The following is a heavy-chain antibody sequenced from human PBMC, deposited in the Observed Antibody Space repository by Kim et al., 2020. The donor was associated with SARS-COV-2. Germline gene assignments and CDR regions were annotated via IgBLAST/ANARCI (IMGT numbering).Heavy chain of an antibody. J-gene: IGHJ5*02. D-gene: IGHD2-2*01. Sequence: SETLSLTCSVSGGSVSAAGYHWSWIRQQPGRGLEWIGFIYYSGTTYYNPSLRNRATISLDTSRSQFSLNLTSVTAADTAVYFCARERRILGVPAAFDPWGQGILVTVSS. CDR1: GGSVSAAGYH. CDR2: IYYSGTT. V-gene: IGHV4-31*03. CDR3: ARERRILGVPAAFDP.